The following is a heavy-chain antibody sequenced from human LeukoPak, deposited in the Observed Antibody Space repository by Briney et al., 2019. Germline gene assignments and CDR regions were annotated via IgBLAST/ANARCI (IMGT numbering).Heavy chain of an antibody. J-gene: IGHJ4*02. CDR1: GYTFTSYG. D-gene: IGHD1-26*01. CDR2: ISAYNGNT. V-gene: IGHV1-18*01. CDR3: ARLVTSQTNLDY. Sequence: APVKVSCKASGYTFTSYGISWVRQAPGQGLEWMGWISAYNGNTNYAQKLQGRVTMTTDTSTSTAYMELSRLRSDDTAVYYCARLVTSQTNLDYWGQGTLVTVSS.